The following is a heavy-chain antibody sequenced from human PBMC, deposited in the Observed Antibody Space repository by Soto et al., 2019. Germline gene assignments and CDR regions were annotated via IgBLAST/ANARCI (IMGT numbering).Heavy chain of an antibody. J-gene: IGHJ4*02. CDR3: AREDSSDVFDY. V-gene: IGHV3-48*03. CDR1: GFTFSSYD. CDR2: ISSSGGTI. D-gene: IGHD1-26*01. Sequence: GGSLRLSCAASGFTFSSYDMNWVRQAPGKGLEWLSYISSSGGTIYYADSPKGRFTVSRDNAKNSLYLQMSSLRAEDTAVYYCAREDSSDVFDYWGQGTLVTVSS.